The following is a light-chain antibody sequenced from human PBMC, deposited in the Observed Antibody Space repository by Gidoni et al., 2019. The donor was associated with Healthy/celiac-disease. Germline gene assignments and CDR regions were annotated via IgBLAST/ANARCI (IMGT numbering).Light chain of an antibody. Sequence: EIVMTQSPATLSVSPGERATLSCRASQSVSSNLAWYKQKLGQAPRLLIDGASTRATGIPARFSGSGSGTEFTLTISSLQSEDFAVYYCQQYNKWPRTFXXXTKVEIK. CDR3: QQYNKWPRT. CDR2: GAS. V-gene: IGKV3-15*01. CDR1: QSVSSN. J-gene: IGKJ1*01.